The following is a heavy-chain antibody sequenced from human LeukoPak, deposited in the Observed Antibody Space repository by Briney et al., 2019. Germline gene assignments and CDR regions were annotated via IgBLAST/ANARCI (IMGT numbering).Heavy chain of an antibody. CDR3: ARLITIFGVVRAFDI. D-gene: IGHD3-3*01. CDR2: IIPIFGTA. Sequence: ASVKVSCKASGGTFSSYAISWVRQAPGQGLEWMGGIIPIFGTANYAQKFQGRVTITTDESTSTAYMELSSLRSEDTAVYYCARLITIFGVVRAFDIWGQGTMVTVSS. J-gene: IGHJ3*02. CDR1: GGTFSSYA. V-gene: IGHV1-69*05.